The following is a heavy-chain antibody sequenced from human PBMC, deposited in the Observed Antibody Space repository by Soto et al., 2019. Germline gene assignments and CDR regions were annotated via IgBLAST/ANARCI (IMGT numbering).Heavy chain of an antibody. CDR1: GYSFTSYW. D-gene: IGHD6-19*01. V-gene: IGHV5-10-1*01. CDR3: ARRGIYSSGWYIRAGSYWYFDL. Sequence: PGESLKISCKGSGYSFTSYWISWVRQMPGKGLEWMGRIDPSDSYTNYSPSFQGHVTISADKSISTAYLQWSSLKASDTAMYYCARRGIYSSGWYIRAGSYWYFDLWGRGTLVTVSS. CDR2: IDPSDSYT. J-gene: IGHJ2*01.